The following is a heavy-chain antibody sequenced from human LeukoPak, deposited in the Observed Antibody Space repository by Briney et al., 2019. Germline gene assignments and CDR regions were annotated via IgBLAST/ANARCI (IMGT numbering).Heavy chain of an antibody. V-gene: IGHV3-74*01. J-gene: IGHJ4*02. D-gene: IGHD1-1*01. CDR3: ANSERSNWNYYFDY. Sequence: GGSLRLSCAASGFTFSNYWMHWVRQAPGKGLVWVSRINSDESSTSYADSVKGRFTISRDNAKNTLYLQMNSLRAEDTAVYYCANSERSNWNYYFDYWGQGTLVTVSS. CDR2: INSDESST. CDR1: GFTFSNYW.